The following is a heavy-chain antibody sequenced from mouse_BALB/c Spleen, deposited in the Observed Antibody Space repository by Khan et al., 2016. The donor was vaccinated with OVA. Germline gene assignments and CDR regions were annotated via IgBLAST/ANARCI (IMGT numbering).Heavy chain of an antibody. CDR3: VREGAYYRSDGWFAY. V-gene: IGHV1-4*01. CDR1: GYTFTTYT. D-gene: IGHD2-14*01. CDR2: IIPSNDYT. J-gene: IGHJ3*01. Sequence: VQLQESGAELARPGASVKMSCKASGYTFTTYTIHWVKQRPGQGLEWIGYIIPSNDYTNYNQKFKDRATLTADKSSSTAYMQLSSLTSEDSAVYYCVREGAYYRSDGWFAYWGQGTLVTVSA.